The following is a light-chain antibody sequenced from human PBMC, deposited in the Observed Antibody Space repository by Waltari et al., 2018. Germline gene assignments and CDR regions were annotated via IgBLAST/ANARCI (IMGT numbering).Light chain of an antibody. CDR1: QSISSG. J-gene: IGKJ2*01. V-gene: IGKV3-15*01. CDR3: QQFYNWPPT. Sequence: ETVMTQSPATLSVSQGERATLSCRASQSISSGLAWYQQKPGQAPRLLIYGASTRATGIPARFSGSGSGTEFTLSISSLQSEDFAVYYCQQFYNWPPTFGQGTKLEI. CDR2: GAS.